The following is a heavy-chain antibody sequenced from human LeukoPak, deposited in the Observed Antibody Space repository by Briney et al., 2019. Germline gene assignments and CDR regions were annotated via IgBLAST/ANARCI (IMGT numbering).Heavy chain of an antibody. CDR3: AEQGTE. CDR1: GVTFSTFW. D-gene: IGHD7-27*01. J-gene: IGHJ4*02. Sequence: GGSLRLSCAASGVTFSTFWMDWVRQAPGKGLEGVANINQDGSEKYYMDSVKGRCTISRDDAKTSLYLQMHSLRAEDTAVYYCAEQGTEWGQGTLVTVSS. CDR2: INQDGSEK. V-gene: IGHV3-7*01.